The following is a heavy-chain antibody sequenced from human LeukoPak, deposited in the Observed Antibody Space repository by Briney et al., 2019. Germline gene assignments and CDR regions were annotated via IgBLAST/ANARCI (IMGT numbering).Heavy chain of an antibody. CDR3: ARHTGQH. J-gene: IGHJ1*01. Sequence: PSETLSLTCAVYGGSFSGYYWSWIRQPPGKGLEWIGEINHSGSTNYNPSLKRRVTISVDTSKNQFSLKLSSVTAADTAVYYCARHTGQHWGQGTLVTVSS. CDR1: GGSFSGYY. V-gene: IGHV4-34*01. CDR2: INHSGST. D-gene: IGHD1-14*01.